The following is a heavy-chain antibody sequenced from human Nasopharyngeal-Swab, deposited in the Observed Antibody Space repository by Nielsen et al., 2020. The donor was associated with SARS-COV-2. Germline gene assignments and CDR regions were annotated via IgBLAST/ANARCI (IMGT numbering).Heavy chain of an antibody. V-gene: IGHV3-53*05. CDR3: ARDPYCSGGSCYSVRVY. D-gene: IGHD2-15*01. J-gene: IGHJ4*02. CDR2: IYSGGST. Sequence: GESLKISCAASGFTVSSNYMSWVRQAPGKGLEWVSVIYSGGSTYYADSVKGRFTISRDNSKNTLYLQMNSLRAEDTAVYYCARDPYCSGGSCYSVRVYWGQGTLVTVSS. CDR1: GFTVSSNY.